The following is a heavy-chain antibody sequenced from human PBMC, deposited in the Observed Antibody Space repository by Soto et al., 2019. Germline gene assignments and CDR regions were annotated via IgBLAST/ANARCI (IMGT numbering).Heavy chain of an antibody. CDR3: ARSPVGDAFNV. V-gene: IGHV3-21*01. Sequence: EVQLVESGGGLVKPGGSLRLSCAASGFTFSSYSMNWVRQAPGKGLEWVTSISSGSDYIFYADSVKGRFTISRDTAKNSLFLQMTSLTAEDRAVYYCARSPVGDAFNVWGQGTVVTVSS. CDR2: ISSGSDYI. CDR1: GFTFSSYS. J-gene: IGHJ3*01.